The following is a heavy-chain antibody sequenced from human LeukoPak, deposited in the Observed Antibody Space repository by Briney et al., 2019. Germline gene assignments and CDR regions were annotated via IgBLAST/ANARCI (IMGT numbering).Heavy chain of an antibody. V-gene: IGHV1-69*13. CDR2: IIPIFGTA. D-gene: IGHD6-25*01. CDR3: ARSSRGHFHYYYYGMDV. CDR1: GGTFISYA. Sequence: ASVKVSCKASGGTFISYAISWVRQAPGQGLEWMGGIIPIFGTANYAQKFQGRVTITADESTSTAYMELSSLRSEDTAVYYCARSSRGHFHYYYYGMDVWRQGTTVTVFS. J-gene: IGHJ6*02.